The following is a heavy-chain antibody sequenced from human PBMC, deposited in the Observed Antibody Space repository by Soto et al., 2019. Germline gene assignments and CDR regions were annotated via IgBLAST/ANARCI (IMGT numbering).Heavy chain of an antibody. V-gene: IGHV3-23*01. CDR3: GKKDGYCSGGSCYRSYWYFDL. Sequence: EVQLLESGGGLVQPGGSLRLSCAASGFTFSSYAMSWLRQAPGKGLEWVSAISGSGGSTYYADSVKGRFTISRDNSKNTLYLQMNSLRAEDTAVYYCGKKDGYCSGGSCYRSYWYFDLWGRGTLVTVSS. CDR2: ISGSGGST. CDR1: GFTFSSYA. D-gene: IGHD2-15*01. J-gene: IGHJ2*01.